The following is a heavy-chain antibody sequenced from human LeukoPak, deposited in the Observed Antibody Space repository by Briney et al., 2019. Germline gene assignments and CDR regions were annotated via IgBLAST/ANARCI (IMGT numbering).Heavy chain of an antibody. CDR3: ARESYDFWSGYYRGDHFDY. Sequence: GGSLRLSCAASGFTFSDYYMSWIRQAPGKGLEWVSYISSSGSTIYYADSVKGRFTISRDNAKNSLYLQMNSLRAEDTAVYYCARESYDFWSGYYRGDHFDYWGQGTLVTVSS. CDR2: ISSSGSTI. D-gene: IGHD3-3*01. J-gene: IGHJ4*02. CDR1: GFTFSDYY. V-gene: IGHV3-11*04.